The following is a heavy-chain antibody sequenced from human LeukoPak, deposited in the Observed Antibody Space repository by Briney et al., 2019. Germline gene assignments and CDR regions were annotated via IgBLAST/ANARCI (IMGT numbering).Heavy chain of an antibody. Sequence: SETLSLTCTVSGGSISSGSYYWSWIRQPAGKGLEWIGRIYTSGSTNYNPSLKSRVTISVDTSKNQFSLKLSSVTAADTAVYYCASSKYSSSWYGTYYYYYYMDVWGKGTTVTISS. D-gene: IGHD6-13*01. CDR3: ASSKYSSSWYGTYYYYYYMDV. CDR1: GGSISSGSYY. J-gene: IGHJ6*03. V-gene: IGHV4-61*02. CDR2: IYTSGST.